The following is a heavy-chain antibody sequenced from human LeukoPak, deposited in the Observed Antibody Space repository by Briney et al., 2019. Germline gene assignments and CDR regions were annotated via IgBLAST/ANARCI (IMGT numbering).Heavy chain of an antibody. Sequence: ASVKVSCKASGYTFTSYYMHWVRQAPGQGLEWMGIINPSGGSTSYAQKFQGRVTMTRDTSTSTAYMELRSLRSDDTAVYYCARGGVKVDYDYVWGSYRPNWFDPWGQGTLVTVSS. D-gene: IGHD3-16*02. CDR1: GYTFTSYY. CDR3: ARGGVKVDYDYVWGSYRPNWFDP. CDR2: INPSGGST. V-gene: IGHV1-46*01. J-gene: IGHJ5*02.